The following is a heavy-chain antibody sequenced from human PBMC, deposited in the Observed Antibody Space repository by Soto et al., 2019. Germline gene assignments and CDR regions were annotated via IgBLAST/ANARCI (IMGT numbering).Heavy chain of an antibody. D-gene: IGHD1-1*01. J-gene: IGHJ5*02. CDR2: IYATGIT. CDR3: VRDGTKALRDWFDP. V-gene: IGHV4-4*07. CDR1: GASISGFY. Sequence: SETLSLTCTVSGASISGFYWSWIRKSAGKGLEWIGRIYATGITDYNPSLKSRVMMSVDTSKKQFSLKLRSVTAADTAVYYCVRDGTKALRDWFDPWGQGISVTVSS.